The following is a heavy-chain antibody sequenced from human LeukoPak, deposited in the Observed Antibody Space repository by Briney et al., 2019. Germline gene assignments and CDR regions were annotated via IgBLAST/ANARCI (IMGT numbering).Heavy chain of an antibody. CDR2: ISSSSSTI. CDR3: ARDTSGKLDH. V-gene: IGHV3-48*01. J-gene: IGHJ4*02. Sequence: PGGSLRLSCAASGFTFSSYAMSWVRQAPGKGLEWISYISSSSSTIYYADSVKGRFTISRDTAKKSLYLQMDGLRAEDTAVYYCARDTSGKLDHWGQGTLVTVAS. CDR1: GFTFSSYA.